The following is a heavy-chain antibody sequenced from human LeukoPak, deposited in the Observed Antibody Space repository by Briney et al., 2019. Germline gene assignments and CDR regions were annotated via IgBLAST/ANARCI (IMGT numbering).Heavy chain of an antibody. D-gene: IGHD3-16*01. CDR2: ISWNSGSI. V-gene: IGHV3-9*01. CDR1: GFTFNDYA. Sequence: PGGSLRFSCAASGFTFNDYAVHWVRQAPGKGLEWVSGISWNSGSIGYADTVKGRFTISRDNAKSSLYLQMNSLRAEDTALYYCAIDKSYYDEGTVDYWGQGTLVTVSS. J-gene: IGHJ4*02. CDR3: AIDKSYYDEGTVDY.